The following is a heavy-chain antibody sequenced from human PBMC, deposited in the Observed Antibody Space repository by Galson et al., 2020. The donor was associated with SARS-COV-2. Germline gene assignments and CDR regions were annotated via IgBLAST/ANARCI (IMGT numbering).Heavy chain of an antibody. V-gene: IGHV3-7*01. D-gene: IGHD3-10*01. CDR2: IKQDGSEK. CDR3: ASGGGLYYGSGFDY. CDR1: GFTFSSYW. J-gene: IGHJ4*02. Sequence: GGSLRLSCAASGFTFSSYWMSWVRQAPGKGLEWVANIKQDGSEKYYVDSVKGRFTISRDNAKNSLYLQMNSLRAEDTAVYYCASGGGLYYGSGFDYWGQGTLVTVSS.